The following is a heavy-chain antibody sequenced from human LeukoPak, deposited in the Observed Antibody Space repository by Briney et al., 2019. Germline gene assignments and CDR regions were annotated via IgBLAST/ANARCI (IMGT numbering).Heavy chain of an antibody. Sequence: SETLSLTCTVSGGSITSYYRSWIRQPAGKGLEWIGRIYTSGSTNYNPSLKSRVTMSVDTSKNQFSLKLSSVTAADTAVYYCAREGIAVAGGYYFDYWGQGTLVTVSS. CDR2: IYTSGST. CDR1: GGSITSYY. CDR3: AREGIAVAGGYYFDY. D-gene: IGHD6-19*01. V-gene: IGHV4-4*07. J-gene: IGHJ4*02.